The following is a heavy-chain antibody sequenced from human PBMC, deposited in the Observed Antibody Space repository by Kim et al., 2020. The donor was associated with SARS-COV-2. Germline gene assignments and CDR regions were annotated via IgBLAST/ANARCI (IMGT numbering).Heavy chain of an antibody. CDR2: INTNTGNP. J-gene: IGHJ5*02. CDR3: ARDWDTLWDLVVVPAGTDHWFDP. Sequence: ASVKVSCKASGYTFTSYAMNWVRQAPGQGLAWMGWINTNTGNPTYAQGFTGRFVFSLDTSVSTAYLQISSLKAEDTAVYYCARDWDTLWDLVVVPAGTDHWFDPWGQGTLVTVSS. CDR1: GYTFTSYA. D-gene: IGHD2-2*01. V-gene: IGHV7-4-1*02.